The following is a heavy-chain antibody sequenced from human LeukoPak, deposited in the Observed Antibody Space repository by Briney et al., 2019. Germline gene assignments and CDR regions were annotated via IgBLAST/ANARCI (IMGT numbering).Heavy chain of an antibody. CDR1: GFIFSSSA. J-gene: IGHJ4*02. CDR3: AKHRGRDGGYPFDY. Sequence: GGSLRLSCATSGFIFSSSAMSWVRQAPGKGLEWVSVISGSGGSTNYAESVKGRFTISRDNSKNTLYLQMNSLRVEDTAVYYCAKHRGRDGGYPFDYWGQGTLVTVSS. D-gene: IGHD5-12*01. CDR2: ISGSGGST. V-gene: IGHV3-23*01.